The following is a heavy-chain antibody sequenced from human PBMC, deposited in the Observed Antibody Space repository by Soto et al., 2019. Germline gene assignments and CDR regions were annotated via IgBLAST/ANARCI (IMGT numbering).Heavy chain of an antibody. D-gene: IGHD3-10*01. J-gene: IGHJ5*02. CDR1: GFTFSSYG. CDR2: ISYDGSNK. CDR3: AKDFEFGEDWRGLDP. V-gene: IGHV3-30*18. Sequence: QVQLVESGGGVVQPGRSLRLSCAASGFTFSSYGMHWVRQAPGKGLEWVAGISYDGSNKYYADSVKGRFTISRDNSKNTLYLQMNSLRAEDTAVYYCAKDFEFGEDWRGLDPWGQGTLVTVSS.